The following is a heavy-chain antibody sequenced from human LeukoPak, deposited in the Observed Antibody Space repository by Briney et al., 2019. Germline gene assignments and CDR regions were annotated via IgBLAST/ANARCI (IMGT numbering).Heavy chain of an antibody. CDR1: GGSFSGYY. Sequence: PSETLSLTCAVYGGSFSGYYWSWIRQPPGKGLEWIGEINHSGSTNYNPSLKSRVTISVDTSKNQFSLKLSSVTAADTAVYYCARGGGVVPAALYYYGMDVWGQGTTVTVSS. V-gene: IGHV4-34*01. CDR2: INHSGST. D-gene: IGHD2-2*01. J-gene: IGHJ6*02. CDR3: ARGGGVVPAALYYYGMDV.